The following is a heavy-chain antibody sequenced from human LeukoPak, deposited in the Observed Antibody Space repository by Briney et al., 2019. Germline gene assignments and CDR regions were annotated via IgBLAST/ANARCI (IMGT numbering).Heavy chain of an antibody. J-gene: IGHJ3*02. CDR1: GFTFSTYG. Sequence: GGSLRLSCAASGFTFSTYGVYWVPQAPGKGLEWVSSNSGGSSYYADSVKGRFTISRDNSKNTLYLQMNSLRAEDTAVYYCAKDFGIYDYVWGSYRHDIWGQGTMVTVSS. CDR3: AKDFGIYDYVWGSYRHDI. CDR2: NSGGSS. V-gene: IGHV3-23*01. D-gene: IGHD3-16*02.